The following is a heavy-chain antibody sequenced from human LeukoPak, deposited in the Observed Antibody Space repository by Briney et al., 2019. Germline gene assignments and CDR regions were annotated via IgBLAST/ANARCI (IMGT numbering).Heavy chain of an antibody. V-gene: IGHV3-74*01. CDR1: GFTFSSYW. D-gene: IGHD5-18*01. CDR2: INIDGSST. CDR3: ARDSDTAMDDY. J-gene: IGHJ4*02. Sequence: GGSLRLSCAASGFTFSSYWMHWARQAPGKGLVWVSRINIDGSSTSYADSVKGRFPILRDNAKNTVYLQMNSLRAEDTAVYYCARDSDTAMDDYWGQGTLVTVSS.